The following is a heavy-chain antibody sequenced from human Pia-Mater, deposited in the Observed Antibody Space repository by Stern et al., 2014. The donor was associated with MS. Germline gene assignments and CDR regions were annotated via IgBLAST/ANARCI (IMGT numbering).Heavy chain of an antibody. CDR2: VVVGSGNT. J-gene: IGHJ3*02. CDR3: AAEPMYYSDSVGAFDI. Sequence: QLVESGPEVKKPGTSVKVSCKASGFTFTSSAVQWVRQARGHRLERLGGVVVGSGNTNYAQKFQERVTITRDMSTSTAYMELSSLRSEDTAVYYCAAEPMYYSDSVGAFDIWGQGTMVTVSS. D-gene: IGHD3-22*01. V-gene: IGHV1-58*01. CDR1: GFTFTSSA.